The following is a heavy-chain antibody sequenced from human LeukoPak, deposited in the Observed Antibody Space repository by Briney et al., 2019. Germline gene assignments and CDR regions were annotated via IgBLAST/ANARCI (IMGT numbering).Heavy chain of an antibody. Sequence: PGGSLRLSCAASGFNFRSYWMNWVRLAPGKGLEWVSYIGSSGSPIYYADSVKGRFTISRDNAKNSLYLQMNSLRAEDAAVYYCARTPTYDFWSGYTLDVWGRGTTVTVSS. V-gene: IGHV3-48*03. CDR1: GFNFRSYW. J-gene: IGHJ6*02. CDR3: ARTPTYDFWSGYTLDV. D-gene: IGHD3-3*01. CDR2: IGSSGSPI.